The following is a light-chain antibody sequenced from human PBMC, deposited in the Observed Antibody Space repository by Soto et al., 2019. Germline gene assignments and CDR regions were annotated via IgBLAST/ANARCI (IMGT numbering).Light chain of an antibody. CDR1: QGFNSY. J-gene: IGKJ4*01. V-gene: IGKV1-9*01. CDR3: QQLNSYPSST. CDR2: AAS. Sequence: IQLTQSPSSLSASVGDRVTITCRASQGFNSYLAWYQQKPGKAPKLLIYAASTLQSGVPSRFSGSRSGTDVTLTISSLQPEDFATYYCQQLNSYPSSTFGGGTKVDIK.